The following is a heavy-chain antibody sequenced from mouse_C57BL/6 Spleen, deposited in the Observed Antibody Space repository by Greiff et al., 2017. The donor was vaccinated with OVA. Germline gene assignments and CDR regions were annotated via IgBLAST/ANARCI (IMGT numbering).Heavy chain of an antibody. V-gene: IGHV1-54*01. CDR3: ARSEIYYYGSSPFAY. J-gene: IGHJ3*01. CDR1: GYAFTNYL. D-gene: IGHD1-1*01. Sequence: QVQLQQSGAELVRPGTSVKVSCKASGYAFTNYLIEWVKQRPGQGLEWIGVINPGSGGTNYNMKFKGKATLTADKSSSTAYMQLSSLTSEDSAVYFCARSEIYYYGSSPFAYWGQGTLVTVSA. CDR2: INPGSGGT.